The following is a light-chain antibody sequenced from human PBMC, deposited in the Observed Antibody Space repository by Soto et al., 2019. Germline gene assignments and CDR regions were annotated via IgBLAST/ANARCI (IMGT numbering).Light chain of an antibody. CDR2: GAS. CDR1: QHVDSNS. V-gene: IGKV3-20*01. Sequence: VLTQSPGALSVSPGETVTLSCRASQHVDSNSLASYHHKPGLAPRLLIFGASTRATRIPDRFSGSGSGTDFTLTISRLEPEDSGLYYCQQYVASPLTFGGGTRVEMK. CDR3: QQYVASPLT. J-gene: IGKJ4*01.